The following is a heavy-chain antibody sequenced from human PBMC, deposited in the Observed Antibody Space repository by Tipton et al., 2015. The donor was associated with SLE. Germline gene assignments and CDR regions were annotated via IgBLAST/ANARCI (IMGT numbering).Heavy chain of an antibody. CDR3: ARVWSGYSSSYFDL. J-gene: IGHJ2*01. D-gene: IGHD3-3*01. CDR1: GGSITTYY. V-gene: IGHV4-59*01. Sequence: TLSLTCAVSGGSITTYYWSWIRQSPGKGLEWIGCFYYSGSTKYNPSLKSRVTMSVDTSKNHFSVKLSSVTAADTAIYYCARVWSGYSSSYFDLWGRGTLVTVSS. CDR2: FYYSGST.